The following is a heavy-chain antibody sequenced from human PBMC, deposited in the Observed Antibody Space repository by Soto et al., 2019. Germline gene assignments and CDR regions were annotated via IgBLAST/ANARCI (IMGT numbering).Heavy chain of an antibody. CDR2: VDPSDSYT. Sequence: GESLKISCKGSGYSFTSYWISWVRQMPGKGLEWMGRVDPSDSYTNYSPSFQGHVTISADKSISTAYLQWSSLKASDTAMYYCARRIVVVPATTYYYGMDVWGQGTTVTVSS. CDR3: ARRIVVVPATTYYYGMDV. J-gene: IGHJ6*02. V-gene: IGHV5-10-1*01. CDR1: GYSFTSYW. D-gene: IGHD2-2*01.